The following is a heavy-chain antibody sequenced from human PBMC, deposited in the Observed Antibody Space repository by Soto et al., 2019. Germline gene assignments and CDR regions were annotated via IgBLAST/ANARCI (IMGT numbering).Heavy chain of an antibody. CDR2: ISPRSGGT. CDR1: GYTVIDYY. V-gene: IGHV1-2*02. J-gene: IGHJ4*02. Sequence: ASVKVSCKASGYTVIDYYMHWLRQAPGQGFEWMGRISPRSGGTNYAQKFQGRVTMTWDTSLNTAYMELSSLISEDTAVYYCARPPGYISDWYYFDLWGQGTLVTVSS. CDR3: ARPPGYISDWYYFDL. D-gene: IGHD3-9*01.